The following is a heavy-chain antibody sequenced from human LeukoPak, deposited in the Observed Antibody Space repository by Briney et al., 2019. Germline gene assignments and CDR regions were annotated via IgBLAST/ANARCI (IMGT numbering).Heavy chain of an antibody. CDR3: ARDTDYYDSSGLRRGVGYNWFDP. J-gene: IGHJ5*02. Sequence: PSETLSLTCTVSGGSISGYYWGWIRQPPGKGLEWIGSIYHSGSTYYNPSLKSRVTISVDTSKNQFSLKLSSVTAADTAVYYCARDTDYYDSSGLRRGVGYNWFDPWGQGTLVTVSS. D-gene: IGHD3-22*01. V-gene: IGHV4-38-2*02. CDR2: IYHSGST. CDR1: GGSISGYY.